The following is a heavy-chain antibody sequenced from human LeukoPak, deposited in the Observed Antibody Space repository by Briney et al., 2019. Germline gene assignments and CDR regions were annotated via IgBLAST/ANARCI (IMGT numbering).Heavy chain of an antibody. Sequence: GGSLRLSCAASGFTFSSYAMSWVRQAPGKGLEWVPAISGSGGSTYYADSVKGRFTISRDNSKNTLYLQMNSLRAEDTAVYYCAKDSKLLQLWFGAFDIWGQGTMVTVSS. CDR2: ISGSGGST. J-gene: IGHJ3*02. V-gene: IGHV3-23*01. CDR1: GFTFSSYA. D-gene: IGHD5-18*01. CDR3: AKDSKLLQLWFGAFDI.